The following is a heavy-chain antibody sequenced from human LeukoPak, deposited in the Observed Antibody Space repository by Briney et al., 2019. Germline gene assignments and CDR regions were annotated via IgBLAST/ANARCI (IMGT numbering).Heavy chain of an antibody. Sequence: PSETLSLTCTVSGGSITSFYWTWIRQSAGKGLEWIGRIYTSGSTNYNPSLKSRVTMSVDTSKNQFSLKLSSVTAADTAVYYCARVRSSGYSWFDPWGQGTLVTVSS. CDR1: GGSITSFY. CDR2: IYTSGST. D-gene: IGHD3-22*01. V-gene: IGHV4-4*07. CDR3: ARVRSSGYSWFDP. J-gene: IGHJ5*02.